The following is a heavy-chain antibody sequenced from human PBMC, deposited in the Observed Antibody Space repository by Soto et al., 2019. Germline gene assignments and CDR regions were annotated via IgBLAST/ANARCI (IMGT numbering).Heavy chain of an antibody. J-gene: IGHJ6*02. CDR3: ARTRGPEVYYYYYYGMDV. CDR1: GFTVSSNY. CDR2: IYSGGSR. V-gene: IGHV3-53*01. Sequence: GPPLTLSCAASGFTVSSNYMSWLRQAPGKGLEWVSVIYSGGSRYYADSVKGRFTISRDNSKNTLYLQMNSLGAEDTAVYYCARTRGPEVYYYYYYGMDVWGQGTTVTVSS. D-gene: IGHD3-10*01.